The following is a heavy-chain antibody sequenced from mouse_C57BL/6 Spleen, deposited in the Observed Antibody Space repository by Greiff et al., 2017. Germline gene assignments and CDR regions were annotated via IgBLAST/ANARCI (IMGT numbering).Heavy chain of an antibody. D-gene: IGHD4-1*01. Sequence: VQLQQSGPELVKPGASVKISCKASGYTFTDYYMNWVKQSHGKSLEWIGDINPNNGGTSYNQKFKGKATLTVDKASSTAYMELRSLTSEDSAVYYCALTGTWAMDYWGQGTSVTVSS. CDR2: INPNNGGT. CDR1: GYTFTDYY. V-gene: IGHV1-26*01. J-gene: IGHJ4*01. CDR3: ALTGTWAMDY.